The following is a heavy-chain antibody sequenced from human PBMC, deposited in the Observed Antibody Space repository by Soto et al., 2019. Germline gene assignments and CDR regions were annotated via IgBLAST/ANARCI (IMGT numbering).Heavy chain of an antibody. Sequence: QVQLQQWGAGLLKPSETLSLTCAVYGGSFSGYYWSWIRQPPGKGLEWIGEINHSGSTNYNPSLKSRVTISVDTSKNQFSLKLSSVTAADTAVYYCAGSSGYYYYYYGMDVWGQGTTVTVSS. J-gene: IGHJ6*02. CDR1: GGSFSGYY. CDR3: AGSSGYYYYYYGMDV. CDR2: INHSGST. V-gene: IGHV4-34*01. D-gene: IGHD3-22*01.